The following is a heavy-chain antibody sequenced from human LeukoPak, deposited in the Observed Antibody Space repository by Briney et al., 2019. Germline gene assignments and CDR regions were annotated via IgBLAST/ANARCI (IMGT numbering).Heavy chain of an antibody. CDR1: GGSISSGSYH. J-gene: IGHJ6*03. Sequence: PSQTLSLTCTVSGGSISSGSYHWSWIRQPAGKGLEWIGRIYSSGSTNYNPSLKSRVTISVDTSKNQFSLNLSSATAADTAVYYCARGYSSSSTLYYYYYYMDVWGKGATVTVSS. CDR3: ARGYSSSSTLYYYYYYMDV. D-gene: IGHD6-6*01. CDR2: IYSSGST. V-gene: IGHV4-61*02.